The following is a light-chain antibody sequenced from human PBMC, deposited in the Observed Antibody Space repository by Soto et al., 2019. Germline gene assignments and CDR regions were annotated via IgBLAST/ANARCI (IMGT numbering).Light chain of an antibody. CDR3: GSYSSTDTPFV. Sequence: QSVLAQPSSVSGSPGQSITISCTGTSTDVGGYNYVSWYQHHSGKAPKLLIYEVTNRPSGISDRFSGSKSVNTASLTISSLQAEDESDYYCGSYSSTDTPFVFGTGTKVTVL. CDR2: EVT. V-gene: IGLV2-14*01. CDR1: STDVGGYNY. J-gene: IGLJ1*01.